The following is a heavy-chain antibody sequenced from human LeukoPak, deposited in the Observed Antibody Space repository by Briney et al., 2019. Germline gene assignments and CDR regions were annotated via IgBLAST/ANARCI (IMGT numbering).Heavy chain of an antibody. CDR3: ARSRPDGLAHQAYAFDI. CDR2: IYYSGST. V-gene: IGHV4-31*03. Sequence: SQTLSLTCTVSGGSISSGGYYWSWIRQHPGKGLEWIGYIYYSGSTYYNPSLKSRVTISVDTSKNQFSLKLSSVTAADTAVYYCARSRPDGLAHQAYAFDIWGQGTMVTVSS. J-gene: IGHJ3*02. CDR1: GGSISSGGYY. D-gene: IGHD6-19*01.